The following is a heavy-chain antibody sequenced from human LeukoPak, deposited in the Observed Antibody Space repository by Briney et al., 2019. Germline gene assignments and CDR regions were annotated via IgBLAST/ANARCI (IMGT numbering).Heavy chain of an antibody. D-gene: IGHD4-11*01. Sequence: GGSLRLSCAASGFTFDDYAMRWVRQAPGKGLEWVSGISWNSGSIDYADSVKGRFTISRDNAKNSLYLQMNSLRAEDTALYYCAKDVSGAVTYYYFDYWGQGTLVTVSS. CDR3: AKDVSGAVTYYYFDY. CDR1: GFTFDDYA. CDR2: ISWNSGSI. J-gene: IGHJ4*02. V-gene: IGHV3-9*01.